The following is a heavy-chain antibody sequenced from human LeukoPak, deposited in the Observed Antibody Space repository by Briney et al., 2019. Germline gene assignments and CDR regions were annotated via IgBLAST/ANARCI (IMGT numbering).Heavy chain of an antibody. J-gene: IGHJ4*02. CDR3: ARAVDYRNYFDY. D-gene: IGHD4-11*01. V-gene: IGHV4-31*03. CDR1: GDSMTRGGYY. CDR2: IYHSGTT. Sequence: SETLSLTRTVSGDSMTRGGYYWSWVRQHPGKGLEWIGFIYHSGTTFYNPSLEGRAAISVGTSQNQFSLKLTSVTAADTAVYYCARAVDYRNYFDYWGQGTLVTVSS.